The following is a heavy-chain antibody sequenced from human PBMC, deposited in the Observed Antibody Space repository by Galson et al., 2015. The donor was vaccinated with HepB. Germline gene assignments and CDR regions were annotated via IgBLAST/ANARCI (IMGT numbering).Heavy chain of an antibody. Sequence: SLRLSCAASGFTFSSYSMNWVRQAPGKGLEWVSSISSSSSYIYYADSVKGRFTISRDNAKNSLYLQMNSLRAEDTAVYYCARGRVDIVVVPAANWFDPWGQGTLVTVSS. CDR1: GFTFSSYS. D-gene: IGHD2-2*03. CDR3: ARGRVDIVVVPAANWFDP. CDR2: ISSSSSYI. V-gene: IGHV3-21*01. J-gene: IGHJ5*02.